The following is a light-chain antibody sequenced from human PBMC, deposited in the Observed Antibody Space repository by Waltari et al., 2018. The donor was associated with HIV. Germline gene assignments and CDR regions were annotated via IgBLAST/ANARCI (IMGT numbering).Light chain of an antibody. CDR3: QQYNSYPYT. V-gene: IGKV1-5*03. CDR2: EAT. CDR1: QRISSW. Sequence: DIQMTPSPSTLSASVGDSVTVTCRASQRISSWLAWYQQQPGKAPNSMIYEATSLESGVPSRFSGSGSGTEVTLTISSLQPDDFATYYCQQYNSYPYTFGQGTKLEIK. J-gene: IGKJ2*01.